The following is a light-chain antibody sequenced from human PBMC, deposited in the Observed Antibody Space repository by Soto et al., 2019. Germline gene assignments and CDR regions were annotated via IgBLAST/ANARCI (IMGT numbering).Light chain of an antibody. CDR3: QQYGSSPQT. CDR2: GAS. Sequence: EIVLTQSPGTLSLSPGERATLSCRASQSVTSNYVAWYQQKPGQAPRLLIYGASSRATGIPDRFSGSGSGTDFTLTSSRLEPEDFAVYYCQQYGSSPQTFGQGTKVEIK. J-gene: IGKJ1*01. CDR1: QSVTSNY. V-gene: IGKV3-20*01.